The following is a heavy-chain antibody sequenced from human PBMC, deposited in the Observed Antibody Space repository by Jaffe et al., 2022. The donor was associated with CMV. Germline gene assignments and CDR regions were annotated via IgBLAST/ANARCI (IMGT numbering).Heavy chain of an antibody. J-gene: IGHJ4*02. CDR2: IGTAGDP. Sequence: EVQLVESGGGLVQPGGSLRLSCAASGFTFSSYDMHWVRQATGKGLEWVSAIGTAGDPYYPGSVKGRFTISRENAKNSLYLQMNSLRAGDTAVYYCARAGKGYGSGSFDYWGQGTLVTVSS. D-gene: IGHD3-10*01. CDR1: GFTFSSYD. CDR3: ARAGKGYGSGSFDY. V-gene: IGHV3-13*05.